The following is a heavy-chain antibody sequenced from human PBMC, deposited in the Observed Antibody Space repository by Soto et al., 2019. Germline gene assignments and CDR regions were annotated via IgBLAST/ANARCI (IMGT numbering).Heavy chain of an antibody. CDR1: GGSISSSNW. D-gene: IGHD3-22*01. CDR2: IYHSGST. CDR3: ARIDPRITMIVEGYYYGMDV. V-gene: IGHV4-4*02. Sequence: TSETLSLTCAVSGGSISSSNWWSWVRQPPGKGLEWIGEIYHSGSTNYNPSLKSRVTISVDKSKNQFSLKLSSVTAADTAVYYCARIDPRITMIVEGYYYGMDVWGQGTTVTVSS. J-gene: IGHJ6*02.